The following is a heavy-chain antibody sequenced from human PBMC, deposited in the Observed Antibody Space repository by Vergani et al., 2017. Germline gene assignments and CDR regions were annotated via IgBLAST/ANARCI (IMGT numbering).Heavy chain of an antibody. Sequence: QVQLQQWGGGLLKPSETLSLTCVVNGGSFTSYHWTWIRQSPGAGLEWVGDIDHTGRPDYNPSLKSRLTMSVDKSRNQFPLTLNSVTATDTAIYFCARVNTETNGHLYYYYYMDVWGQGTAVTVS. CDR3: ARVNTETNGHLYYYYYMDV. J-gene: IGHJ6*03. D-gene: IGHD4-11*01. CDR2: IDHTGRP. V-gene: IGHV4-34*01. CDR1: GGSFTSYH.